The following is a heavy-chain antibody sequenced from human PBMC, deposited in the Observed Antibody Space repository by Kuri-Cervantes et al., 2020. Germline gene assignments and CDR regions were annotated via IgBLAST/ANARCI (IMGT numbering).Heavy chain of an antibody. CDR3: AREGEGYCSGGSCYSGNWFDP. V-gene: IGHV4-59*12. D-gene: IGHD2-15*01. Sequence: SETLSLTCTVSGGSISSYYWSWIRQPPGKGLEWIGYIYHSGSTYYNPSLKSRVTISVNRSKNQFSLKLSSATAADTAVYYCAREGEGYCSGGSCYSGNWFDPWGQGTLVTVSS. CDR2: IYHSGST. CDR1: GGSISSYY. J-gene: IGHJ5*02.